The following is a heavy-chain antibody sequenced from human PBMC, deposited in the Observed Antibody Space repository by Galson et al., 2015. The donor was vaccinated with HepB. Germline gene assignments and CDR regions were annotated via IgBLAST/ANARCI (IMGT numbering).Heavy chain of an antibody. V-gene: IGHV1-69*06. CDR3: ARANHDYGDYVYYAFDI. CDR2: IIPIFGTA. J-gene: IGHJ3*02. Sequence: SVKVSCKASGGTFSSYAISWVRQAPGQGLEWMGGIIPIFGTANYAQKFQGRVTITADKSTSTAYMELSSLRSEDTAVYYCARANHDYGDYVYYAFDIWGQGTMVTVSS. D-gene: IGHD4-17*01. CDR1: GGTFSSYA.